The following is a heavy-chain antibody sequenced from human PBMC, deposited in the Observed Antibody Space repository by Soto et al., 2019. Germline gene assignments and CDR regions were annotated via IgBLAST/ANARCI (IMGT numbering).Heavy chain of an antibody. Sequence: SETLSLTCTVSGGSINNHYWSWIRQPPGKGLEWLGYVYYSGITNYNPSLKSRVTISVDTSKNQFSLNLSSVTAADTAVYYCARQSGYSSGWYGYWGQGTLVTVSS. CDR2: VYYSGIT. CDR3: ARQSGYSSGWYGY. J-gene: IGHJ4*02. V-gene: IGHV4-59*08. CDR1: GGSINNHY. D-gene: IGHD6-19*01.